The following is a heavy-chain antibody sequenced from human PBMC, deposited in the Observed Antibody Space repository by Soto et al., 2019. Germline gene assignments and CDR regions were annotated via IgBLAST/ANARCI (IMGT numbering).Heavy chain of an antibody. J-gene: IGHJ4*02. CDR3: VGSSGWIFDH. CDR1: GFTFNTYW. CDR2: INKDGTVK. D-gene: IGHD6-19*01. Sequence: PGGSLRLSCAASGFTFNTYWMTWVRQAPGKGLEWVASINKDGTVKNYVEALQDRFTISRDNVKQSLYLQMNSMRADDTAVYYCVGSSGWIFDHWGQGTLVTVSS. V-gene: IGHV3-7*03.